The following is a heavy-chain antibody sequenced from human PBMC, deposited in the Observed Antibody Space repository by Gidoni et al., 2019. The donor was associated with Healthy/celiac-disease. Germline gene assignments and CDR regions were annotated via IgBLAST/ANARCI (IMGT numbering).Heavy chain of an antibody. CDR3: AKSFRSYPKDDAFDI. CDR1: GFTFDDYA. J-gene: IGHJ3*02. CDR2: ISWNSGSI. V-gene: IGHV3-9*01. D-gene: IGHD1-26*01. Sequence: EVQLVESGGGLVQPGRSLRLSCAASGFTFDDYAMHWVRQAPGKGLEWVSGISWNSGSIGYADSVKGRFTISRDNAKNSLYLQMNSLRAEDTALYYCAKSFRSYPKDDAFDIWGQGTMVTVSS.